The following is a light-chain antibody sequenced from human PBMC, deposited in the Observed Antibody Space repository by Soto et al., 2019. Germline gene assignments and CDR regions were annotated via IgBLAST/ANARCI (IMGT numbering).Light chain of an antibody. CDR2: AAS. J-gene: IGKJ1*01. V-gene: IGKV1-39*01. CDR1: QSISSY. Sequence: DIQMTQSPSSLSASVGDRVTITFRASQSISSYLNWYQQKPGKAPKLLIYAASSLQSGVPSRFSGSGSGTDFTLTISSLQSDDFATYYCQQYNSYSKFGKGNKVDIK. CDR3: QQYNSYSK.